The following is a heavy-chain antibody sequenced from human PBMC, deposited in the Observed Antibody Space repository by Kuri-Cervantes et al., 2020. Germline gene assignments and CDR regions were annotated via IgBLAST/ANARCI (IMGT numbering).Heavy chain of an antibody. CDR3: ARSPRGQWPKVYYYGMDV. CDR2: IKQDGSEK. D-gene: IGHD6-19*01. V-gene: IGHV3-7*01. CDR1: GFTFSSYW. J-gene: IGHJ6*02. Sequence: GGSLRLSCAASGFTFSSYWMSWVRQAPGKGLEWVANIKQDGSEKCYVDSVKGRFTISRDNAKNSLYLQMNSLRAEDTAVYYCARSPRGQWPKVYYYGMDVWGQGTTVTVSS.